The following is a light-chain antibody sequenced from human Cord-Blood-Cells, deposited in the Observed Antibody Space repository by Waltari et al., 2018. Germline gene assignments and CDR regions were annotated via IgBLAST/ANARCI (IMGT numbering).Light chain of an antibody. Sequence: QSALTQPASVSGSPGQSITISCTGTSSDVGGYNYVSWYQQHPGKAPKLMMYDVSKRPSRVSNRFSGSKTGTTASLTISGLEAEEEADYYCSSYTSSSTSVFGGGTKLTVL. CDR1: SSDVGGYNY. CDR3: SSYTSSSTSV. J-gene: IGLJ2*01. CDR2: DVS. V-gene: IGLV2-14*01.